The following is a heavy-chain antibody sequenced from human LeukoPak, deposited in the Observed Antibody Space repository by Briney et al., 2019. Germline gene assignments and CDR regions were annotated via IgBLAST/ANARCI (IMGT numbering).Heavy chain of an antibody. V-gene: IGHV3-11*01. CDR1: GFTFSDYY. CDR2: ISSSGSTI. CDR3: AKDRRSLYGMDV. D-gene: IGHD6-6*01. Sequence: GGSLRLSCAASGFTFSDYYMSWIRQAPGKGLEWVSYISSSGSTIYYADSVKGRFTISRDNSKNTLYLQMNSLRAEDTAVYYCAKDRRSLYGMDVWGQGTTVTVSS. J-gene: IGHJ6*02.